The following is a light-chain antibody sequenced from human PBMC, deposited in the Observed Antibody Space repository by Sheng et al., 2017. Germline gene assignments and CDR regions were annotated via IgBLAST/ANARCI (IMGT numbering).Light chain of an antibody. CDR1: QSVDSTY. CDR3: QQYDKWPLT. J-gene: IGKJ4*01. V-gene: IGKV3-15*01. CDR2: GAS. Sequence: EIVLTQSPGTLSLSPGERATLSCRASQSVDSTYLAWYQQKPGQAPRLLMYGASSRATGFPARLSGSGSGTEFTLTISSLQSEDFAVYFCQQYDKWPLTFGGGTKVEIK.